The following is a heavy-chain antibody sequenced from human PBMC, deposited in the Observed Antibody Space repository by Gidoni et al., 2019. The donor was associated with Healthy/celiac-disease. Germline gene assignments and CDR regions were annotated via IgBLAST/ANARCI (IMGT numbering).Heavy chain of an antibody. CDR1: GGSFSGYS. Sequence: QVQLQQWGAGLLKPSETLSLTCAVYGGSFSGYSWSWIRQPPGKGLEWIGEINHSGSTNYNPSLKSRVTISVDTSKNQFSLKLSSVTAADTAVYYCARGLSAVYLGYCSSTSCPNWFDPWGQGTLVTVSS. CDR3: ARGLSAVYLGYCSSTSCPNWFDP. V-gene: IGHV4-34*01. J-gene: IGHJ5*02. CDR2: INHSGST. D-gene: IGHD2-2*01.